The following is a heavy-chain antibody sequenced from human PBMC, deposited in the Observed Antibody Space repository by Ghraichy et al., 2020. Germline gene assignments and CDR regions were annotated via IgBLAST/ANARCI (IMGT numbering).Heavy chain of an antibody. D-gene: IGHD3-22*01. V-gene: IGHV1-24*01. Sequence: ASVKVSCKVSGYTLTELSMHWVRQAPGKGLEWMGGFDPEDGETIYAQKFQGRVTMTEDTSTDTAYMELSSLRSEDTAVYYCATDLPLTADYYDSSGPLWFDPWGQGTLVTVSS. CDR2: FDPEDGET. CDR1: GYTLTELS. CDR3: ATDLPLTADYYDSSGPLWFDP. J-gene: IGHJ5*02.